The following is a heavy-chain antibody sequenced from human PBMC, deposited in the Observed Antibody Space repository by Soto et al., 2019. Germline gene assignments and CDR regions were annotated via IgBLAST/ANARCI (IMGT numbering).Heavy chain of an antibody. Sequence: GGSLRLSCAASGFTFSSYAMHWVRQAPGKGLEWVAVISYDGSNKYYADSVKGRFTISRDNSKNTLYLQMNSLRAEDTAVYYCARDHSAGLVVITTFYFDYWGQGTLVTVSS. D-gene: IGHD3-22*01. V-gene: IGHV3-30-3*01. CDR1: GFTFSSYA. J-gene: IGHJ4*02. CDR2: ISYDGSNK. CDR3: ARDHSAGLVVITTFYFDY.